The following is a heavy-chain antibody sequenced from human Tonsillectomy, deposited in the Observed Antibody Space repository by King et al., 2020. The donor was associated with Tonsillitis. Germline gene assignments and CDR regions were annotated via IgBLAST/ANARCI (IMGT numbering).Heavy chain of an antibody. CDR3: AKAGYYGSGSTADYNWFYP. V-gene: IGHV3-23*04. D-gene: IGHD3-10*01. Sequence: VQLVESGGGLVQPGGSLRLSCAASGFTFSSYAMSWVRQAPGKGLEWVSAISGSGGSTYYADSVKGRFTISRDNSKNTLYLQMNSLRAEDTAVFYCAKAGYYGSGSTADYNWFYPRGQGTLVTVSS. CDR1: GFTFSSYA. J-gene: IGHJ5*02. CDR2: ISGSGGST.